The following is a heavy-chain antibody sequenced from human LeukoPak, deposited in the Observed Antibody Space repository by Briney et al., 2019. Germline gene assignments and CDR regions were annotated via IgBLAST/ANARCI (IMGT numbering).Heavy chain of an antibody. J-gene: IGHJ5*02. V-gene: IGHV1-2*02. CDR1: GYTFTGYY. CDR3: ARVHYYDSSGYTRSTNWFDP. CDR2: INPNSGGT. Sequence: ASVKVSCKASGYTFTGYYMHWVRQAPGQGLEWMGWINPNSGGTNYPQKFQGRVTMTRDTSISTAYMELSRLRSDDTAVYYCARVHYYDSSGYTRSTNWFDPWGQGTLVTVSS. D-gene: IGHD3-22*01.